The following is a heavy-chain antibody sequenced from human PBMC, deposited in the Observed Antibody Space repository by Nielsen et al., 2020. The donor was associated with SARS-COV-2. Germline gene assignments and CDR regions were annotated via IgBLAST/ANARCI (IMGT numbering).Heavy chain of an antibody. CDR2: IYPADSHT. CDR3: ARHGNDFGGNDLDY. CDR1: GSRFDSYW. J-gene: IGHJ4*02. Sequence: GESLKISCQGSGSRFDSYWIAWVRQMSGKGLEWMGLIYPADSHTTYSPSFQGQVTISVDKSVNTAYLRWSSLKASDTAIYYCARHGNDFGGNDLDYWGQGTLVTVSS. V-gene: IGHV5-51*01. D-gene: IGHD4-23*01.